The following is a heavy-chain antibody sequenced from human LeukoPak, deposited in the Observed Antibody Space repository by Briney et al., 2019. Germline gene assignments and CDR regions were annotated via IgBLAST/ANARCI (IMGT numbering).Heavy chain of an antibody. J-gene: IGHJ4*02. CDR1: GFTFSSYA. Sequence: TGGSLRLSCAASGFTFSSYAMAWVRQAPGKGLEWVSAISGSGGTTHDADSVKGRFTISRDNSKNTLYLQMNSLTAEDTAVYYCAKVGFSEMEWLLYSDHWGQGTLVTVSS. V-gene: IGHV3-23*01. CDR3: AKVGFSEMEWLLYSDH. D-gene: IGHD3-3*01. CDR2: ISGSGGTT.